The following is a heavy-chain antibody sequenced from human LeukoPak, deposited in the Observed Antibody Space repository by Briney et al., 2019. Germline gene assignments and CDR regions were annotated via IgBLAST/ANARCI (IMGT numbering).Heavy chain of an antibody. J-gene: IGHJ6*03. CDR1: GFTFDDYA. D-gene: IGHD3-10*01. CDR2: ISWNSGSI. Sequence: PGGSLRLSCAASGFTFDDYAMHWVRQAPGKGLEWVSGISWNSGSIGYADSVKGRFTISRDNAKNSLYLQMNSLRAEDTALYYCAKDEMVRGVNFYYMDVWGKGTTVTISS. CDR3: AKDEMVRGVNFYYMDV. V-gene: IGHV3-9*01.